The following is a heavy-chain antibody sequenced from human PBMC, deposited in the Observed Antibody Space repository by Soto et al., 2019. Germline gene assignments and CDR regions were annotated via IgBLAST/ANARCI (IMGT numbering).Heavy chain of an antibody. CDR3: ARGGEPIDY. J-gene: IGHJ4*02. V-gene: IGHV1-3*01. CDR1: GYTYASYA. Sequence: TSVKVSCTASGYTYASYARHWVRQAPGQRLEWMGWINAGNGNTKYSQKFQGRVTITRDTSASTAYMELSSLRSEDTAVYYCARGGEPIDYWGQGTLVTVSS. CDR2: INAGNGNT. D-gene: IGHD2-21*01.